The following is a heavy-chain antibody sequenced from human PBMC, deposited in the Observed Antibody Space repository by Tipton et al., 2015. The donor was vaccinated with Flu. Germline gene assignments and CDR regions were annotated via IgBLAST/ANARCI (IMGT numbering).Heavy chain of an antibody. V-gene: IGHV3-53*01. CDR3: VRDQYRYGSHWYFDL. CDR2: IYSGGSA. CDR1: GFIVSNNY. D-gene: IGHD3-10*01. J-gene: IGHJ2*01. Sequence: SLRLSCAASGFIVSNNYMSWVRQAPGKGLEWVSVIYSGGSASYADSVKGRFTISRDSSKNTLYLQMNSLRAEDTAVYYCVRDQYRYGSHWYFDLWGRGTLVTVSS.